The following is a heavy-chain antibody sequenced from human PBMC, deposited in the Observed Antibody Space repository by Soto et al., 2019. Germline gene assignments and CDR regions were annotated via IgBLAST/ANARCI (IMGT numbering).Heavy chain of an antibody. CDR3: VRDAHYTSRYSHYYAMDA. J-gene: IGHJ6*02. CDR1: GGSISTYS. V-gene: IGHV4-59*01. Sequence: SETLSLTCSVSGGSISTYSWSWIRQPPGKGLEWVGSIYYSGSTNYSPSLNSRVTISVDTSKNQFSLKLTSVTAADTAIYYCVRDAHYTSRYSHYYAMDAWGQGTTVTVSS. CDR2: IYYSGST. D-gene: IGHD2-2*02.